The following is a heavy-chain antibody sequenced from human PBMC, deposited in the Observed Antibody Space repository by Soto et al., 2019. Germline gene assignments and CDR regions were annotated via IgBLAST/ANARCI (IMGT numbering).Heavy chain of an antibody. J-gene: IGHJ4*02. CDR1: GGSITTGGYY. CDR2: RYYSEST. D-gene: IGHD1-1*01. V-gene: IGHV4-31*03. Sequence: SETLSLTCTVSGGSITTGGYYWSWIRQLPGKGLEWIGHRYYSESTYYNPSLKSRVSISLDTSKNQFSLRLYSVTAADTAVYYCVRGPYNYNSRYFDYWGQGTLVTVSS. CDR3: VRGPYNYNSRYFDY.